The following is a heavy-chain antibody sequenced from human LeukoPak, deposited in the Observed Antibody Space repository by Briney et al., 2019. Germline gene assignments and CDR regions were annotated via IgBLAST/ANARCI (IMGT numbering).Heavy chain of an antibody. CDR2: IIPILGIA. V-gene: IGHV1-69*04. CDR1: GGTFSSYA. Sequence: SVKVSCKASGGTFSSYAISWVRQAPGQGLEWMGRIIPILGIANYAQKFQGRVTITADKSMSTAYMELSSLRSEDTAVYYCARDERGAAHNYWGQGTLVTVSS. CDR3: ARDERGAAHNY. D-gene: IGHD1-26*01. J-gene: IGHJ4*02.